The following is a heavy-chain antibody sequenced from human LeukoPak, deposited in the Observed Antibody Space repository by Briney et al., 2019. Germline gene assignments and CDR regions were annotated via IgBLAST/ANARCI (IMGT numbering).Heavy chain of an antibody. CDR3: ARYPLSYSGNWHYYFDY. V-gene: IGHV1-18*04. Sequence: ASVKVSCKASGYTFTSYGISWVRQAPGQGLEWMGWISAYNGNTNYAQNLQDRVFMNTDTSTSTAYMELRSLRSDDTAVYYCARYPLSYSGNWHYYFDYWGQGTLVTVSS. D-gene: IGHD6-13*01. J-gene: IGHJ4*02. CDR2: ISAYNGNT. CDR1: GYTFTSYG.